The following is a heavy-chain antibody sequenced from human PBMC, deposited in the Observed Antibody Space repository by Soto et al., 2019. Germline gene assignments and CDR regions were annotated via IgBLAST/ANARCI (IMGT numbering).Heavy chain of an antibody. D-gene: IGHD3-10*01. CDR2: INHSGST. CDR3: ARVPRITMVRGVIGYYYYGMDV. J-gene: IGHJ6*02. Sequence: SETLSLTCAVYGGSFSGYYWSWIRQPPGKGLEWIGEINHSGSTNYNPSLKSRVTISVDTSKNQFSLKLSSVTAADTAVYYCARVPRITMVRGVIGYYYYGMDVWGQGTTVTVSS. V-gene: IGHV4-34*01. CDR1: GGSFSGYY.